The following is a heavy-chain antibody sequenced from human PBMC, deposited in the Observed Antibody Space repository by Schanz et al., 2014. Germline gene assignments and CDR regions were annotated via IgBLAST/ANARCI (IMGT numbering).Heavy chain of an antibody. V-gene: IGHV1-69*04. Sequence: QVQLEQSGAEVKKPGSSVKVSCKASGGTFSSFGINWVRQAPGQGLEWMGRIIPSLGLAKYEQKFQDKVTITADTDTTAAYMDLRSLRSGDTAEEDCARDQSPYTNSSDVMYFDYWGQGSLVAVSS. CDR2: IIPSLGLA. CDR3: ARDQSPYTNSSDVMYFDY. J-gene: IGHJ4*02. D-gene: IGHD6-6*01. CDR1: GGTFSSFG.